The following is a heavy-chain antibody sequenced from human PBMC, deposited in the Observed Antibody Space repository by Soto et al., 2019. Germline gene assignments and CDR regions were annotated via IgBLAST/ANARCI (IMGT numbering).Heavy chain of an antibody. J-gene: IGHJ6*02. D-gene: IGHD3-3*01. Sequence: SLRLSCAASGFTFSSYAMHWVRQAPGKGLEWVAVISYDGSNKYYADSVKGRFTISRDNSKNTLYLQMNSLRAEDTAVYYCARSPYDFWSGYNHNYYYGMDVWGQGTTVTVSS. CDR2: ISYDGSNK. CDR1: GFTFSSYA. V-gene: IGHV3-30-3*01. CDR3: ARSPYDFWSGYNHNYYYGMDV.